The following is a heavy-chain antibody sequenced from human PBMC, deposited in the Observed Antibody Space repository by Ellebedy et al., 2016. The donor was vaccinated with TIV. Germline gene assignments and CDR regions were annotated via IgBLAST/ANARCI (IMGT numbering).Heavy chain of an antibody. CDR1: GYTFTSYY. Sequence: ASVKVSCKESGYTFTSYYMHWVRQAPGQGLEWMGIINPSGGSTSYAQKFQGRVTMTRDTSTSTVYMELSSLRSEDTAVYYCARGRGLLGGYDYVWGSSDSPDYWGQGTLVTVSS. CDR2: INPSGGST. CDR3: ARGRGLLGGYDYVWGSSDSPDY. J-gene: IGHJ4*02. D-gene: IGHD3-16*01. V-gene: IGHV1-46*01.